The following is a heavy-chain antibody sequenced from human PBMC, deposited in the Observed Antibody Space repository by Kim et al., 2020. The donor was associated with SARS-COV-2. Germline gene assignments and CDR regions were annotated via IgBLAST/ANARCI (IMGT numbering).Heavy chain of an antibody. V-gene: IGHV3-66*01. Sequence: GGSLRLSCAASGFTVSSNYMSWVRQAPGKGLEWVSVIYSGGSTYYADSVKGRFTISRDNSKNTLYLQMNSLRAEDTAVYYCARDPTINPRSIAETQTNDYWGQGTLVTVSS. CDR3: ARDPTINPRSIAETQTNDY. CDR1: GFTVSSNY. D-gene: IGHD6-6*01. J-gene: IGHJ4*02. CDR2: IYSGGST.